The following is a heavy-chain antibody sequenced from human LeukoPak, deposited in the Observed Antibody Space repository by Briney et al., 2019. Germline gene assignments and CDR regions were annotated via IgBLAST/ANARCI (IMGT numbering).Heavy chain of an antibody. V-gene: IGHV1-18*01. CDR2: ISAYNGNT. Sequence: ASVKVSCKASDYTFTSYGISWVRQAPGQGLEWMGWISAYNGNTNYAQKYQGRVTMTTDTSTSTVYMELRSLRSDDTAVYYCARDRTGSGCFAYWGQGTLVTVSS. J-gene: IGHJ4*02. CDR3: ARDRTGSGCFAY. D-gene: IGHD6-19*01. CDR1: DYTFTSYG.